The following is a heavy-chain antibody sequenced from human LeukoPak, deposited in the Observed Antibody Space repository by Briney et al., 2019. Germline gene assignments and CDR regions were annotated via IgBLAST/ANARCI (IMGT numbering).Heavy chain of an antibody. J-gene: IGHJ6*02. V-gene: IGHV4-34*01. CDR1: GXSFSGYY. Sequence: KPSETLSLTCAVYGXSFSGYYWSWIRQPPGKGLECIGEINHSGSTNYNPSLKSRVTISVDTSKNQFSLKLSSVTAADTAVYYCAKMTHYYYYYGMDVWGQGTTVTVSS. CDR2: INHSGST. CDR3: AKMTHYYYYYGMDV.